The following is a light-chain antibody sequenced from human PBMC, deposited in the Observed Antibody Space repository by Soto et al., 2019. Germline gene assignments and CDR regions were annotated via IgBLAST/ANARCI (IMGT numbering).Light chain of an antibody. CDR3: AAWDDRLSGPWV. CDR2: RNN. J-gene: IGLJ3*02. CDR1: SSNIGSNY. V-gene: IGLV1-47*01. Sequence: QAVVTQPPSASGTPGQRVTICCSGSSSNIGSNYVYWYQQLPGTAPKLLIYRNNQRPSGVPDRFSGSKSGTSASLAISGLRSEDEADYYCAAWDDRLSGPWVFGGGTKLTVL.